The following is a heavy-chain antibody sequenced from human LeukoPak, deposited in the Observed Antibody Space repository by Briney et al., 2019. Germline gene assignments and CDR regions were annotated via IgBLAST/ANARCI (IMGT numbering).Heavy chain of an antibody. J-gene: IGHJ4*02. CDR3: AREEAVAGTSSFDY. D-gene: IGHD6-19*01. CDR2: IYYSGST. CDR1: GGSISSYY. V-gene: IGHV4-59*01. Sequence: SETLSLTCNVSGGSISSYYWSWIRQPPGKGLEWIGYIYYSGSTNYNPSLKSRVTISVDTSKNQFSLKLSSVTAADTAVYYCAREEAVAGTSSFDYWGQGTLVTVSS.